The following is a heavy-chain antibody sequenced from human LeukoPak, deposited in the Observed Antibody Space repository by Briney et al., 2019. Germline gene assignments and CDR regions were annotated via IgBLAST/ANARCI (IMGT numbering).Heavy chain of an antibody. CDR1: GFTFSSYA. CDR2: ISGSGGST. Sequence: PGGSLRLSCVASGFTFSSYAMSWVRQAPGKGLEWVSAISGSGGSTYYADSAKGRFTISRDNSKNTLYLQMNSLRAEDTAVYYCAKGYSSSWYDTPDYRGQGTLVTVSS. J-gene: IGHJ4*02. D-gene: IGHD6-13*01. CDR3: AKGYSSSWYDTPDY. V-gene: IGHV3-23*01.